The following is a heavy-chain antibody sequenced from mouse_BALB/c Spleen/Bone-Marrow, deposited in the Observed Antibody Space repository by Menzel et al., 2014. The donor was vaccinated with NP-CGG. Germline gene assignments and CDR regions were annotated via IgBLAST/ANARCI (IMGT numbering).Heavy chain of an antibody. CDR2: ISNGSSTI. CDR1: GFTFSSFG. J-gene: IGHJ4*01. D-gene: IGHD2-4*01. V-gene: IGHV5-17*02. CDR3: ARKGAMITHYYAMDY. Sequence: EVQRVESGGGLVQPGGSRKLSCAASGFTFSSFGMHWVRQAPEKGLEWVAYISNGSSTIYYADTAKGRFTISRDNPKNTLFLQMTSLRSEDTAMYYCARKGAMITHYYAMDYWGQGTSVTVSS.